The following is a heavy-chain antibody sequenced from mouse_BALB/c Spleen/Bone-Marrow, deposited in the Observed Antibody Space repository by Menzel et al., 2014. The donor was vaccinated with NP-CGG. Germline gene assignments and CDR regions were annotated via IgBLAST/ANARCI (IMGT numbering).Heavy chain of an antibody. Sequence: VQMHQSGAEPMKAWASVNISCKAIGYPFSRLWIEWVKQRPGHGLAWIGEIFPGSASTNYNEKFKGKATITADTSSNTAYMQLSRLTAVDSAVYYCARNSNGYFDVWGAGTTVNVSS. D-gene: IGHD2-5*01. J-gene: IGHJ1*01. V-gene: IGHV1-9*01. CDR3: ARNSNGYFDV. CDR2: IFPGSAST. CDR1: GYPFSRLW.